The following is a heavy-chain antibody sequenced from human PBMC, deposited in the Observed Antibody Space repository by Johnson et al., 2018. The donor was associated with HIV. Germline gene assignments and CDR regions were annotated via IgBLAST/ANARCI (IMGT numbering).Heavy chain of an antibody. Sequence: QVQLVESGGGVVQPGRSLRLSCAASGFTFSNYAMHWVRQAPGKGLEWVAVISYDGSNKYYADSVKGRFTISRDNSKNTLYLQMNSLRAEDTAVYYCVRPAAAGRDDAFDIWGQGTMVTVSS. CDR1: GFTFSNYA. D-gene: IGHD6-13*01. CDR2: ISYDGSNK. J-gene: IGHJ3*02. CDR3: VRPAAAGRDDAFDI. V-gene: IGHV3-30*04.